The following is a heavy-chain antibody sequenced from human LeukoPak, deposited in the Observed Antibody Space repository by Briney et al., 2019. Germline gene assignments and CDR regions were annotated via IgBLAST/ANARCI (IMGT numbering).Heavy chain of an antibody. CDR2: IYHSGST. CDR3: AIGNGGYDYDY. V-gene: IGHV4-4*02. J-gene: IGHJ4*02. Sequence: PSGTLSLTCAVSGGSISSNNWWSWVRQPPGKGLEWIGEIYHSGSTDYNPSLKSRVTISVDKSKNQISLRLTSVTAADTAVYYCAIGNGGYDYDYWGQGTLVTVSS. D-gene: IGHD5-12*01. CDR1: GGSISSNNW.